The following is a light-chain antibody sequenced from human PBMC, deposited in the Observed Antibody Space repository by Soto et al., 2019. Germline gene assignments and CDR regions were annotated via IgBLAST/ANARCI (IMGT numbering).Light chain of an antibody. Sequence: SALTQPASVSGSPGQSITISCTGTSSDVGDYNYVSWYQQHPGKVPKLIIFEVTNRPSGVSNRFSGSKSGNTASLTISGLQAEDEADYYCSSYTSGSAYVFGTGTKVTVL. CDR3: SSYTSGSAYV. CDR1: SSDVGDYNY. CDR2: EVT. J-gene: IGLJ1*01. V-gene: IGLV2-14*01.